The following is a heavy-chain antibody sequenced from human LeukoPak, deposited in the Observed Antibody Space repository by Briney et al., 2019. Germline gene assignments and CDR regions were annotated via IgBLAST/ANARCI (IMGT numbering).Heavy chain of an antibody. D-gene: IGHD2-21*01. CDR1: GYSFTSYW. V-gene: IGHV5-51*01. CDR2: IYPGDSDT. CDR3: ARAPIPYYYYMDV. Sequence: GESLKISCKGSGYSFTSYWIGWVRQMPGKGLEWMGIIYPGDSDTRYSPSFQGQVTISADKSISTAYLRWSSLKASDTAMYCCARAPIPYYYYMDVWGKGTTVTVSS. J-gene: IGHJ6*03.